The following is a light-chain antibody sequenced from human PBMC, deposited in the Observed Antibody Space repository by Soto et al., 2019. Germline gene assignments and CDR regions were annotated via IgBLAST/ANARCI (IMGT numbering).Light chain of an antibody. Sequence: QSGLTQPASVSGSPGQSITISCTGTSSDVGSYNLVSWYQQHPGKAPKLMIYEDSKRPSGVSNRFSGSKSGNTASLTISGLQAEDEADYYCCSFAGSSTWVFGVGTKLTVL. V-gene: IGLV2-23*01. J-gene: IGLJ3*02. CDR1: SSDVGSYNL. CDR2: EDS. CDR3: CSFAGSSTWV.